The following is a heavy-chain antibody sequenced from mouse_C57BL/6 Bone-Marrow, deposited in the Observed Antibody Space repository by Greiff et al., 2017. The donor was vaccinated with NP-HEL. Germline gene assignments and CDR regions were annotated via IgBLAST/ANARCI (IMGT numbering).Heavy chain of an antibody. CDR3: ARYITTVVARNFDV. V-gene: IGHV3-8*01. Sequence: DVMLVESGPGLAKPSQTLSLTCSVTGYSITSDYWNWIRKFPGNKLEYMGYISYSGSTYYNPSLKSRISITRDTSKNQYYLQLNSVTTEDTATYYCARYITTVVARNFDVWGTGTTVTVSS. D-gene: IGHD1-1*01. CDR2: ISYSGST. J-gene: IGHJ1*03. CDR1: GYSITSDY.